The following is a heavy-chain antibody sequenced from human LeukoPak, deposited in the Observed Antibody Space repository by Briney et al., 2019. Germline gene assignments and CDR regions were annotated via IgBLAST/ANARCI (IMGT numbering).Heavy chain of an antibody. Sequence: SETLSLTCTVSGGSISSYYWTWIRQPPGKGLEWIGYIYYSGSTNYNPSLKCRVTISVDTSKNQFSLKLSSVTAADTAVYYCARGRGMITFGGVIVNYYYGMDVWGQGTTVTVSS. D-gene: IGHD3-16*02. J-gene: IGHJ6*02. V-gene: IGHV4-59*01. CDR3: ARGRGMITFGGVIVNYYYGMDV. CDR1: GGSISSYY. CDR2: IYYSGST.